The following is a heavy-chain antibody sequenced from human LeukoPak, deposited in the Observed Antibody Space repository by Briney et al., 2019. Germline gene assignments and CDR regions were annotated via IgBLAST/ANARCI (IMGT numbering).Heavy chain of an antibody. Sequence: GGSLRLSCAASGVTFSSYGMHWVRQAPGKGLEWVAVIWYDGSNIYHADSVKGRFTISRDNSKNTLYLQMNSLRAEDTAVYYCARASPDSYGMDFWGQGTTVTVSS. D-gene: IGHD1-14*01. CDR2: IWYDGSNI. V-gene: IGHV3-33*01. J-gene: IGHJ6*02. CDR3: ARASPDSYGMDF. CDR1: GVTFSSYG.